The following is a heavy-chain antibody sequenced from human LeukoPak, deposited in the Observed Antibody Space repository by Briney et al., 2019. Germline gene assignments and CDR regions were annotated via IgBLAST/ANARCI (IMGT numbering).Heavy chain of an antibody. CDR1: GGSISSSSYY. CDR2: IYYSGST. Sequence: SETLSLTCTVSGGSISSSSYYWGWIRQPPGKGLEWIGSIYYSGSTYYNPSLKSRVTISVDTSKNQFSLKLSSVTAADTAVYYCARKQYYYDSSGYSNGFDPWGQGTLVTVSS. V-gene: IGHV4-39*01. D-gene: IGHD3-22*01. J-gene: IGHJ5*02. CDR3: ARKQYYYDSSGYSNGFDP.